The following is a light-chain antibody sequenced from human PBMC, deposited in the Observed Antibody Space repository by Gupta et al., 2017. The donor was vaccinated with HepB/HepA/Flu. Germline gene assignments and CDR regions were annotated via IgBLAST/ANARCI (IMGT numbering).Light chain of an antibody. CDR3: QSYDSSNQGV. V-gene: IGLV6-57*03. J-gene: IGLJ3*02. CDR2: EDN. Sequence: NFMLTQPHSVSESPGKTITISCTRSSGSIASNYVQWYQQRPGSAPTTVIYEDNQRPSGVPDRFSASIDSSSNSDSLTISGLKTEDEADYYCQSYDSSNQGVFGGGTKLTVL. CDR1: SGSIASNY.